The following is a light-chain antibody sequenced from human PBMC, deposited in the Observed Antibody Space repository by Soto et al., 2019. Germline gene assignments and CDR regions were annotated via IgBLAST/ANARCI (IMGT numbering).Light chain of an antibody. CDR3: AEWDASVGGPA. Sequence: QSVLTQPPSASGTPGQTVTISCSGSSSNIGKKYVDWYQQLPGTAPKVLMYRNNQRPSGVPDRFSGSNSGTSAPLAISGRRSEDEADYYCAEWDASVGGPAFGGGTKVTVL. CDR1: SSNIGKKY. J-gene: IGLJ2*01. V-gene: IGLV1-47*01. CDR2: RNN.